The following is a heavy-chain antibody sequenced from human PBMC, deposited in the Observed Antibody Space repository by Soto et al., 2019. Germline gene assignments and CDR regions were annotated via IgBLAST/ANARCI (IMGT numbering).Heavy chain of an antibody. CDR1: GYTFTSYG. Sequence: ASVKVSCKASGYTFTSYGISWVRQAPGQGLEWMGWISAYNGNTNYAQKLQGRVTMTTDTSTSTAYMELRSLRSDDTAVYYCARDSEGYCSGGSCQSNWFDPWGQGTLVTVSS. CDR3: ARDSEGYCSGGSCQSNWFDP. J-gene: IGHJ5*02. D-gene: IGHD2-15*01. V-gene: IGHV1-18*01. CDR2: ISAYNGNT.